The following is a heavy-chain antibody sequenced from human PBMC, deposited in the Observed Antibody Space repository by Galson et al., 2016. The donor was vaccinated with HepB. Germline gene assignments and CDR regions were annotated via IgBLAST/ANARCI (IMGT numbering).Heavy chain of an antibody. CDR1: GFVFSNFG. CDR2: ISTRRTT. Sequence: SLRLSCAASGFVFSNFGLSWVRQAPGKGLEWVASISTRRTTYYSASVQGRFTISRDNSNNTLYRQMNGLRAEDTAVYYCAKERLVRRIFDHWGQGTLLTVSS. CDR3: AKERLVRRIFDH. V-gene: IGHV3-23*01. D-gene: IGHD1-1*01. J-gene: IGHJ4*02.